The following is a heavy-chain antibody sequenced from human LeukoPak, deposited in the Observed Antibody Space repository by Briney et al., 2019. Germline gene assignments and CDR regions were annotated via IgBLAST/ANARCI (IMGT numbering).Heavy chain of an antibody. CDR2: MSPDSANT. V-gene: IGHV1-8*01. CDR1: GYTFTSYA. CDR3: GRGGEMATINY. J-gene: IGHJ4*02. Sequence: GASVKVSCKTSGYTFTSYAINWVRQATGQGLEWMGWMSPDSANTGFAQKFQGRLTLTRNTSTRAAYMELSSLTSEDTAVYYCGRGGEMATINYWGQGTLVTVSS. D-gene: IGHD5-24*01.